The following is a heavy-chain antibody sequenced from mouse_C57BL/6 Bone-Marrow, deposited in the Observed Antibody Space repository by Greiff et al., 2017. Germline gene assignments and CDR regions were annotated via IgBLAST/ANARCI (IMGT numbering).Heavy chain of an antibody. D-gene: IGHD2-4*01. J-gene: IGHJ1*03. CDR2: INPNYGTT. V-gene: IGHV1-39*01. CDR3: ARHGRLRLDWYFDV. CDR1: GYSFTDYN. Sequence: VQLKEPGPELVKPGASVKISCKASGYSFTDYNMNWVKQSNGKSLEWIGVINPNYGTTSYNQKFKGKATLTVDQSSSTAYMQLNSLTSEDPAVYYCARHGRLRLDWYFDVWGTGTTVTVSS.